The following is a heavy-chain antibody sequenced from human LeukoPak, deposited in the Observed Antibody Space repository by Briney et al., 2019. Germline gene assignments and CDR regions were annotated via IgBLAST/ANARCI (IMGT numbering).Heavy chain of an antibody. V-gene: IGHV1-8*01. D-gene: IGHD6-13*01. CDR1: GYTFTSYD. J-gene: IGHJ4*02. Sequence: ASVKVSCKASGYTFTSYDINWVRQATGQGLEWMGWMNPNSGNTGYAQKFQGRVTMTRNTSISTAYMELSSLRAEDTAVYYCAREVREQLGFDYWGQGTLVTVSS. CDR2: MNPNSGNT. CDR3: AREVREQLGFDY.